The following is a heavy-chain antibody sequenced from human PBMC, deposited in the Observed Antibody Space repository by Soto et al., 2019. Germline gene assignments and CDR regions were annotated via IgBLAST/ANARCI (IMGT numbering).Heavy chain of an antibody. Sequence: GPSVKVSCKASGGTFSSYAISWVRQAPGQGLEWMGGIIPIFGTANYAQKFQGRVTITADESTSTAYMELSSLRSEDTAVYYCAAADSDSSATFDYWGQGTLVTVSS. CDR2: IIPIFGTA. CDR3: AAADSDSSATFDY. J-gene: IGHJ4*02. V-gene: IGHV1-69*13. D-gene: IGHD3-22*01. CDR1: GGTFSSYA.